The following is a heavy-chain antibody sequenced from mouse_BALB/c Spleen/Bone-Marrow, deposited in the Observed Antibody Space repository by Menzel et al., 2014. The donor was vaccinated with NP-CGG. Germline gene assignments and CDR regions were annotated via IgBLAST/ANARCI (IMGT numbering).Heavy chain of an antibody. D-gene: IGHD1-1*01. CDR2: IDPANGNT. V-gene: IGHV14-3*02. Sequence: EVQLQQAGAELVKPGASVKLSCTASGFNIKDTYMHWVKQRPEQGLEWIGRIDPANGNTKYDPKFQGKATITADTSSNTAYLQLSSLTSEDTAVYYCASYYYGSSRFAHRAQATLVTDTA. J-gene: IGHJ3*01. CDR3: ASYYYGSSRFAH. CDR1: GFNIKDTY.